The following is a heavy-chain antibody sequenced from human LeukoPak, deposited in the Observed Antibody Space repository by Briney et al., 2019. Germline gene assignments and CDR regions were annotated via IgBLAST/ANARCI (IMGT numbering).Heavy chain of an antibody. CDR1: GFSVSNNY. J-gene: IGHJ1*01. V-gene: IGHV3-66*01. Sequence: GGSLRLSCAAPGFSVSNNYMSWVRQAPGKGLEWVSVIYSGGSTFYADSVTGRFTISRDNSKNTLYLQMNSLRAEDTAVYYCTSDSYSPEYFQHWGQGTLVTVSS. CDR2: IYSGGST. D-gene: IGHD2-15*01. CDR3: TSDSYSPEYFQH.